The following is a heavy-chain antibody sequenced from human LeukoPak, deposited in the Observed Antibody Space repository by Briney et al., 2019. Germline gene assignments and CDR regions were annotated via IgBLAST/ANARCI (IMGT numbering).Heavy chain of an antibody. D-gene: IGHD1-7*01. CDR2: IYSGGST. Sequence: PGGSLRLSCAASGFTVSSNYMSWVRQAPGKGLEWVSVIYSGGSTYYADSVKGRFTVSRDNSKNTLYPQMSSLRAEDTAVYYCAKDERNWNYNLASQTYDWGQGTLVTVSS. J-gene: IGHJ4*02. V-gene: IGHV3-53*01. CDR1: GFTVSSNY. CDR3: AKDERNWNYNLASQTYD.